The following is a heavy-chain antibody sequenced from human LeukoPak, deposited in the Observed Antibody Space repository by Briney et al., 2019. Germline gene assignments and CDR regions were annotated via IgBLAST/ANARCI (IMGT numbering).Heavy chain of an antibody. CDR3: ARGRYGWLPFDY. D-gene: IGHD3-16*01. Sequence: SETLSLTCTASGGSMTSYCWSWIRQAPGKGLEWIGYISASGSTNYNPSLGSRLTISMDASKNQFSLSLTSVTAADTAVYYCARGRYGWLPFDYWGQGTLVTVSS. J-gene: IGHJ4*02. CDR2: ISASGST. V-gene: IGHV4-59*12. CDR1: GGSMTSYC.